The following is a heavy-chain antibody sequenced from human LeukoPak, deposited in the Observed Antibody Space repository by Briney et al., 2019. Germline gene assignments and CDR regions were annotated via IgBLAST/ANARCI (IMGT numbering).Heavy chain of an antibody. Sequence: ASVKVSCKASGYTFTGYYMHWVRQAPGQGLEWMGWINPNSGDTHYAQKFQGRVTMTRDTSISTGYMELTRLTSDNTALYYCARGGPSRGTGFYYFDYWGQGTPVTVSS. D-gene: IGHD3-10*01. J-gene: IGHJ4*02. V-gene: IGHV1-2*02. CDR2: INPNSGDT. CDR3: ARGGPSRGTGFYYFDY. CDR1: GYTFTGYY.